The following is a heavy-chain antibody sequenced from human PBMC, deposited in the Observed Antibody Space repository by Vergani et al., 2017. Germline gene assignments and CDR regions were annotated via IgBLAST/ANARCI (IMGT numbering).Heavy chain of an antibody. J-gene: IGHJ6*02. V-gene: IGHV3-23*04. Sequence: EVQLVESGGGLVQPGGSLRLSCAASGFTFSTYDMNWVRQAPGKGLEWVSGISGSGGSTYYAGSVKGRFTISRDSSKNTLYLQMNSLSAGDTAVYYCAKANPRNSGYDYLYYYHAMDVWGQGTTVTVSS. CDR3: AKANPRNSGYDYLYYYHAMDV. CDR1: GFTFSTYD. D-gene: IGHD5-12*01. CDR2: ISGSGGST.